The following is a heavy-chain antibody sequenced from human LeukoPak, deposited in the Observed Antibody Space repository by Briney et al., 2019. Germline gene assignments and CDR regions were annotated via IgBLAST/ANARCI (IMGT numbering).Heavy chain of an antibody. CDR3: ARAPVQYCGGDCDAFDI. V-gene: IGHV3-74*01. D-gene: IGHD2-21*02. J-gene: IGHJ3*02. Sequence: QPGGSLRLSCAASGFTFSSYWMHWVRQAPGKGLVWVSRINSDGSSTTYADSVKGRSTISRDNAKNTLYLQMNSLRAGDTAVFYCARAPVQYCGGDCDAFDIWGQGTMVTVSS. CDR1: GFTFSSYW. CDR2: INSDGSST.